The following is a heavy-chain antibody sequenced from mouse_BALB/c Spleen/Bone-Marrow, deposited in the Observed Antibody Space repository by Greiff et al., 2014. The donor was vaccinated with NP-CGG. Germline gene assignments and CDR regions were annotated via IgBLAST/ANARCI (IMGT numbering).Heavy chain of an antibody. J-gene: IGHJ3*01. CDR3: ARDYRYDGFAY. V-gene: IGHV1-7*01. CDR1: GYTLTSYW. CDR2: INPSTGYT. Sequence: QVQLQQSGAELAKPGASVKMSCKASGYTLTSYWMHWVKQRPGQGLEWIGYINPSTGYTEYNQKFKDKATLTADKSSSTAYMQLSSLTPEDSAVYYCARDYRYDGFAYWGQGTLVTVSA. D-gene: IGHD2-14*01.